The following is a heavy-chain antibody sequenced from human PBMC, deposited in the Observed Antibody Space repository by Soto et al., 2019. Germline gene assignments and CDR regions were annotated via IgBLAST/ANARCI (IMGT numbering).Heavy chain of an antibody. Sequence: QVQLVQSGAAVKKPGASVKVSCKVSGYTLNELSMHWVRQAPGKGLEWMGGFDVEDAETLYSQKFQGRVTLTEDTSTDTAYMELSSLRSEDTAVYYCAVGLSIRYFEWPVWGQGTTVTVSS. D-gene: IGHD3-3*01. V-gene: IGHV1-24*01. CDR2: FDVEDAET. J-gene: IGHJ6*02. CDR1: GYTLNELS. CDR3: AVGLSIRYFEWPV.